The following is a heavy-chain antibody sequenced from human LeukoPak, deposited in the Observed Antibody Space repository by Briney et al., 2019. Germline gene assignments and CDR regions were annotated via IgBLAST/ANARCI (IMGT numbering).Heavy chain of an antibody. CDR3: ARGAGTIFGEYYYYMDV. CDR1: GVTFSDSA. J-gene: IGHJ6*03. Sequence: GGSLRLSCAASGVTFSDSAMTWVRQAPVKGLEWVSSISSSGSYIYYADSVKGRFTISRDNAKNSLYLQMNSLRADDTAVYHCARGAGTIFGEYYYYMDVWGKGTAVTVSS. CDR2: ISSSGSYI. D-gene: IGHD3-3*01. V-gene: IGHV3-21*01.